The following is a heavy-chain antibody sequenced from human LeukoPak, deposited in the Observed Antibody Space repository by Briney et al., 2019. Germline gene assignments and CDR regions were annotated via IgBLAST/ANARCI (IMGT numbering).Heavy chain of an antibody. D-gene: IGHD6-13*01. CDR3: ARGRSSWYRAFDI. J-gene: IGHJ3*02. CDR1: GGTFSSYA. Sequence: ASVKVSCKASGGTFSSYAISWVRQAPGQRLEWMGGIIPIFGTANYAQKFQGRVTITTDESTSTAYMELSSLRSEDTAVYYCARGRSSWYRAFDIWGQGTMVTVSS. CDR2: IIPIFGTA. V-gene: IGHV1-69*05.